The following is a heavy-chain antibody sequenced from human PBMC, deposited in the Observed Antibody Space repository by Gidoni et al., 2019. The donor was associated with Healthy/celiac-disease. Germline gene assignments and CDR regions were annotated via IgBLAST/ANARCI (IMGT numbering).Heavy chain of an antibody. CDR1: CGSISSGGYY. V-gene: IGHV4-31*03. CDR2: FYYSGST. CDR3: ARGQSWGVYYFDY. D-gene: IGHD3-16*01. J-gene: IGHJ4*02. Sequence: QVHLQESGPGLVKPSQTLSLTCTVSCGSISSGGYYWSWIRQHPGKGLEWIGYFYYSGSTYYNPSLKSRVTISVDTSKNQFSLKLSSVTAADTAVYYCARGQSWGVYYFDYWGQGTLVTVSS.